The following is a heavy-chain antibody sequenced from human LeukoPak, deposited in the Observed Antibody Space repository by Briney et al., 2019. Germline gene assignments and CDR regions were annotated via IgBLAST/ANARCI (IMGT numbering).Heavy chain of an antibody. CDR2: ITNDGRNK. CDR1: GFTFSRYT. CDR3: ARDVIG. J-gene: IGHJ4*02. D-gene: IGHD3-16*02. V-gene: IGHV3-30*04. Sequence: GGSLRLSCAASGFTFSRYTMHWVRQAPGKGLEWVAFITNDGRNKYYADSVKGRFTIPRDNSKNTLSLQMNSLRADDTAVYFCARDVIGGGQGTQVTVSS.